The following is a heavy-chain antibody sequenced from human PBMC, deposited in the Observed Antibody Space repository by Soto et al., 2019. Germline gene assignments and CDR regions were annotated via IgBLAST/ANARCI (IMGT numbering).Heavy chain of an antibody. Sequence: ASVKVSCKSSGFTFTSYAIHCLRQSPGQRPQWMGWINGGSGNTKYSQDFQGRVTFTRDTFATTAYLELSSLRSEDTAVYYCARVPPWGNSAGDYYIQHYDSWGQGTPVTVSS. J-gene: IGHJ4*02. CDR3: ARVPPWGNSAGDYYIQHYDS. CDR1: GFTFTSYA. D-gene: IGHD3-10*01. V-gene: IGHV1-3*01. CDR2: INGGSGNT.